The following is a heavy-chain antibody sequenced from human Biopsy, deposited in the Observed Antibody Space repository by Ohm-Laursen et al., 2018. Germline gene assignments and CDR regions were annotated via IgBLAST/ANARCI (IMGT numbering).Heavy chain of an antibody. CDR1: RDPISNYY. V-gene: IGHV3-9*01. Sequence: TLSLTWTVSRDPISNYYWTWIRQSPGKGLEWVSGMSRNNGFIGYADSVRGRFTISRDNGQNSLYLQMNNLITKDTAVYYCARDISPSTFPENTLDIWGQGTMVTVSS. CDR2: MSRNNGFI. J-gene: IGHJ3*02. CDR3: ARDISPSTFPENTLDI. D-gene: IGHD2/OR15-2a*01.